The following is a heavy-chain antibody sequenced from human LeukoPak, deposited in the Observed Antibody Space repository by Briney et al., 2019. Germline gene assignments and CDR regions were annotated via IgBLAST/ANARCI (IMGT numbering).Heavy chain of an antibody. V-gene: IGHV1-69*04. CDR3: ARAGPLRYYCGMDV. CDR2: IIPILGIA. J-gene: IGHJ6*02. D-gene: IGHD1-14*01. CDR1: GGTFSSYA. Sequence: ASVKVSCKASGGTFSSYAISWVRQAPGQGLEWMGRIIPILGIANYAQKFQGRVTITADKSTSTAYMELSSLRSEDTAVYYCARAGPLRYYCGMDVWGQGTTVTVSS.